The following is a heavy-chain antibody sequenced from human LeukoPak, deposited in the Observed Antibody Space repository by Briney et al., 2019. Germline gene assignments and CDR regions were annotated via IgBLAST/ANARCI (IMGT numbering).Heavy chain of an antibody. CDR3: AREVRGYYFDY. D-gene: IGHD5-12*01. CDR2: IPSGGNT. V-gene: IGHV3-53*01. CDR1: GFTVTSNY. Sequence: QAGGSLRLSCAASGFTVTSNYMTWVRQAPGKGLEWVSVIPSGGNTYYADSVKGRFTISRDNSKNTVYLQMNGLRAEDTAVYYCAREVRGYYFDYWGQGTLVTASS. J-gene: IGHJ4*02.